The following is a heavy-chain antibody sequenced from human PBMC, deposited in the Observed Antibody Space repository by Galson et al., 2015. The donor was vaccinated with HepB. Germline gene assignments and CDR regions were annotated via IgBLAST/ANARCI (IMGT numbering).Heavy chain of an antibody. CDR1: GYIFTSYY. V-gene: IGHV1-46*03. CDR3: TRGTGAPRLPWLDP. CDR2: INPSDEST. J-gene: IGHJ5*02. D-gene: IGHD1-14*01. Sequence: SVKVSCKASGYIFTSYYMHWVRQAPGQGLEWMGVINPSDESTTYAQKFQGRVTMTRDTSTSTVYINLSSLSYDDTAIYYCTRGTGAPRLPWLDPWGQGTLVTVSS.